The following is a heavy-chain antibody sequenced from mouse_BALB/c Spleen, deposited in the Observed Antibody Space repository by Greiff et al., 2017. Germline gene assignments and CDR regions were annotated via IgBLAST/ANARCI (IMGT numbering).Heavy chain of an antibody. CDR3: ARGGYYGYFDV. CDR2: INPYNDGT. CDR1: GYTFTSYV. J-gene: IGHJ1*01. Sequence: VQLQQSGAELVKPGASVKMSCKASGYTFTSYVMHWVKQKPGQGLEWIGYINPYNDGTKYNEKFKGKATLTSDKSSSTAYMELSSLTSEDSAVYYCARGGYYGYFDVWGAGTTVTVSS. V-gene: IGHV1-14*01.